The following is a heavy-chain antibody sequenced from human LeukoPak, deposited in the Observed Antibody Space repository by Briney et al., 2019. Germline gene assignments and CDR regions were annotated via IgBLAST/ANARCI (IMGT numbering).Heavy chain of an antibody. CDR1: GFTFSSYG. Sequence: GGALRLSCAASGFTFSSYGMHWVRQAPGKGLEWVAVIWYDGSNKYYADSVKGRFTISRDNSKNTLYLQMNSLRAEDAAVYYCAKDPRGSYSRDYYYYMDVWGKGTTVTVSS. D-gene: IGHD1-26*01. J-gene: IGHJ6*03. CDR3: AKDPRGSYSRDYYYYMDV. CDR2: IWYDGSNK. V-gene: IGHV3-33*06.